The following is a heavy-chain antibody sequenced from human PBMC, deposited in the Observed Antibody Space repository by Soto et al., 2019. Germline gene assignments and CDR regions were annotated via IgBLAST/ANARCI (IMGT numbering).Heavy chain of an antibody. Sequence: EVQLVDSGGGLVQPGGSLRLSCAASGFTFTGFWMAWVRQAPGKGLEWVANINQDGSQRYYMHSVKGRFTISRDNAEKSLYLQMNSLRAEDTAVYYCARTGDDYWGQGTLVTVSS. CDR3: ARTGDDY. D-gene: IGHD3-10*01. CDR1: GFTFTGFW. V-gene: IGHV3-7*01. CDR2: INQDGSQR. J-gene: IGHJ4*02.